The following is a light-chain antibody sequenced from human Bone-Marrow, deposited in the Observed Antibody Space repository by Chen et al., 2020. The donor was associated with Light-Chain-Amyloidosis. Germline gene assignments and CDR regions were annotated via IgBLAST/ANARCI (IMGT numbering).Light chain of an antibody. CDR2: GSS. J-gene: IGKJ4*01. CDR3: QQYGTSPLT. V-gene: IGKV3-20*01. Sequence: ELVVTQSPGTLSLSPGEGANLSCRASQTISSNYLTWYQQKFGQAPRLLIYGSSSRATGIPDRFTGSGSGTDFTLTINRLEPEDFAMYYCQQYGTSPLTFGGGTKVEIK. CDR1: QTISSNY.